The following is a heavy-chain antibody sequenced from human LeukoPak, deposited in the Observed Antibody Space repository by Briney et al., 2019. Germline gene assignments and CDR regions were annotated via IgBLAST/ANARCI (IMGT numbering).Heavy chain of an antibody. CDR2: IKRKKDGGTT. J-gene: IGHJ4*02. CDR3: ATYSYESSGHPLFDQ. CDR1: GFTFSNAW. D-gene: IGHD3-22*01. Sequence: GGALRLSCAAAGFTFSNAWRSLVRQAPGKGLEWVGRIKRKKDGGTTDYAAPVKGRFTISRDDSKNMLYLQMNLLKTEDTAVYYCATYSYESSGHPLFDQWGQGTLVTVSS. V-gene: IGHV3-15*01.